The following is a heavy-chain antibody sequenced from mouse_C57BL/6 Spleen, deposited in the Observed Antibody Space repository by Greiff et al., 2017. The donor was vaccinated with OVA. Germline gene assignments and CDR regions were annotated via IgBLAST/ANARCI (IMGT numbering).Heavy chain of an antibody. CDR1: GYAFSSSW. CDR3: ARGFAY. J-gene: IGHJ3*01. CDR2: IYPGDGDT. V-gene: IGHV1-82*01. Sequence: QVQLKQSGPELVKPGASVKISCKASGYAFSSSWMNWVKQRPGQGLEWIGRIYPGDGDTNYNGRFKGNATLTADKSSSTAYMQLSSLTSEDSAVYFCARGFAYWGQGTLVTVSA.